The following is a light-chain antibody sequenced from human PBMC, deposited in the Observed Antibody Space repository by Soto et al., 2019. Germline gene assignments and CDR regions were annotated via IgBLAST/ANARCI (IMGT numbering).Light chain of an antibody. Sequence: DIQTTQSPSTLSASVGDRLTITCRASQSISIWLAWYQQKPGKAPKILIYKASSLESGVPSRFSGSGSGTEFTLTISSLQPDDFATYYCQQYSVYWTFGQGTKVDNK. V-gene: IGKV1-5*03. J-gene: IGKJ1*01. CDR3: QQYSVYWT. CDR1: QSISIW. CDR2: KAS.